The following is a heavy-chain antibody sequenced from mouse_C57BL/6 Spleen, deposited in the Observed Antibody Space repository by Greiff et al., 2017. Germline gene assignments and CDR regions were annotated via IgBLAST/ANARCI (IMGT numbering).Heavy chain of an antibody. V-gene: IGHV5-17*01. J-gene: IGHJ3*01. CDR1: GFSFSDYG. D-gene: IGHD2-3*01. CDR2: ISSGSSTN. CDR3: ARATFYDSPFAY. Sequence: EVKLVESGGGLVKPGGSLKLPCAASGFSFSDYGMHWVRPAPEKGLEWVAYISSGSSTNYYADTVKGRFTISRDNAKNTLFLQMTSLRSEDTAMYYCARATFYDSPFAYWGQGTLVTVSA.